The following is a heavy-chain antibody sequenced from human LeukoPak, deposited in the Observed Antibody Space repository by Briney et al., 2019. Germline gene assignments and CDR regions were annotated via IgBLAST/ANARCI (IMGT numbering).Heavy chain of an antibody. V-gene: IGHV3-48*01. D-gene: IGHD6-25*01. CDR3: ARESPAPSDWYFDL. CDR2: ISSSSSTI. CDR1: GFTFSTYT. J-gene: IGHJ2*01. Sequence: GGSLRLSCAASGFTFSTYTMNWVRQAPGKGLEWVSFISSSSSTIYQADSVKGRFTISRDNAKNSLYLQMNSLKAEDTAVYYCARESPAPSDWYFDLWGRGTLVTVSS.